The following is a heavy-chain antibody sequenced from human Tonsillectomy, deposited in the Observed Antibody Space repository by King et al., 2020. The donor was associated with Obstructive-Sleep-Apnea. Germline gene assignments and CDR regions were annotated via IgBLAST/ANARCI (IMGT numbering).Heavy chain of an antibody. CDR2: INPSSGGI. Sequence: VQLVESGAEVKKPGASVRVSCKASGYTFTDYSIHWVRQVPGQGLEWRGWINPSSGGINYAQKFQGRVTVTRDTSISTAYMELSGLTSEDTAVYFCARASNPPDGSDWTLRVFDYWGQGTQVTVSS. D-gene: IGHD6-19*01. J-gene: IGHJ4*02. CDR1: GYTFTDYS. V-gene: IGHV1-2*02. CDR3: ARASNPPDGSDWTLRVFDY.